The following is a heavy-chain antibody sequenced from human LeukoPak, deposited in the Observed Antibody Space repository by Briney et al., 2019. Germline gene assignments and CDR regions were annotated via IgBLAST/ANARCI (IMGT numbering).Heavy chain of an antibody. Sequence: ETSETLSLTCTVSGGSINSGTYYWNWIRQHPGKGLEWIGYIYYSGSTYYSPSLKSRVTISMDTSKNQFSLELSSVTAADTGVYYCAREGLGYWPNGVCFGGGPFDYWGQGTLVTVSS. CDR3: AREGLGYWPNGVCFGGGPFDY. J-gene: IGHJ4*02. D-gene: IGHD2-8*01. CDR1: GGSINSGTYY. V-gene: IGHV4-31*03. CDR2: IYYSGST.